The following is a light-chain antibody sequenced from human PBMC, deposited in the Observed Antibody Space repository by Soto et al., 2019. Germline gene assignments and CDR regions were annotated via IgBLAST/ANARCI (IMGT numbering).Light chain of an antibody. CDR3: QQTYSMPVT. V-gene: IGKV1-39*01. J-gene: IGKJ2*01. CDR2: AAY. CDR1: QSIVSF. Sequence: DVQMTQSPSSLSASVGDRVTITCRASQSIVSFLNWYQQRPGTAPKLLIFAAYNLESGVPSRFSGRGSATDFTLSISSLQPEDFATYFCQQTYSMPVTFGQGTKLEMK.